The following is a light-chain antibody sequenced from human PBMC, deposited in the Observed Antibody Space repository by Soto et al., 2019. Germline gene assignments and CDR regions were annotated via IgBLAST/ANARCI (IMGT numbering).Light chain of an antibody. CDR1: QSVDSSY. Sequence: VVLTQSPGTLSLSPGEGVTLSCRASQSVDSSYIAWYQHQRGQAPRLLIYRASCRATGSPDRFSGGGSGTDFTLTITRLEPEDSAVYSCQHFGHSPLFAFGPANKVQIK. CDR3: QHFGHSPLFA. CDR2: RAS. J-gene: IGKJ3*01. V-gene: IGKV3-20*01.